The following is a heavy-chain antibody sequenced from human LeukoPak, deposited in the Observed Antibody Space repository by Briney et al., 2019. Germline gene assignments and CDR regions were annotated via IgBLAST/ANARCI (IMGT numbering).Heavy chain of an antibody. CDR2: INPNSGGT. CDR1: GYTFTGYY. CDR3: ARDLNRQDDYGAY. Sequence: ASVKVSCKASGYTFTGYYMHWVRQAPGQGLEWMGWINPNSGGTNYAQKFQGRVTMTRDTSISTAYMELSRLRSDDAAVYYCARDLNRQDDYGAYWGQGTLVTVSS. J-gene: IGHJ4*02. V-gene: IGHV1-2*02.